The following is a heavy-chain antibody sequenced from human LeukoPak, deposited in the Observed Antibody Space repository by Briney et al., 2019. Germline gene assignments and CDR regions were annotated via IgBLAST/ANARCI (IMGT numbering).Heavy chain of an antibody. CDR2: ISGSGGST. J-gene: IGHJ4*02. CDR3: AKENCSSTSCYYYFDY. V-gene: IGHV3-23*01. CDR1: GFTFSSYA. D-gene: IGHD2-2*01. Sequence: GGSLRLSCAASGFTFSSYAMSWVRQAPGKGLEWVSAISGSGGSTYYADSVKGRFTIARDNSKNTLYLQMNSLRAEDTAVYYCAKENCSSTSCYYYFDYWGQGILVTVSS.